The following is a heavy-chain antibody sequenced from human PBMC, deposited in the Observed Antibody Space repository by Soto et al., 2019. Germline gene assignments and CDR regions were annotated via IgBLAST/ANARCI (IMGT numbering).Heavy chain of an antibody. CDR1: GGSFSGYY. Sequence: SETLSLTCAVYGGSFSGYYWRWIRQPPGKGLGWIGEINHSGSTNYNPSLKSRVTISVDTSKNQFSLKLSSVTAADTAVYYCARGGGDYYGSGSYYWIRGYYYYMDVWGKGTTVTVSS. CDR3: ARGGGDYYGSGSYYWIRGYYYYMDV. V-gene: IGHV4-34*01. J-gene: IGHJ6*03. CDR2: INHSGST. D-gene: IGHD3-10*01.